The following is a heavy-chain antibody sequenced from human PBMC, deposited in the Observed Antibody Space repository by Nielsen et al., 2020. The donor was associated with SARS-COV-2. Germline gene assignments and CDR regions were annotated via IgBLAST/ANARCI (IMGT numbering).Heavy chain of an antibody. CDR3: ARETIDYTSSFVDY. Sequence: GESLKISCAASGFSFDNHAMHWVRQAPGKGLEWLTIISYDGTNEHYADSVRGRFTISRDSSKNQVYLQMNSLTPEDTAVYYCARETIDYTSSFVDYWGQGTLVTVSS. CDR1: GFSFDNHA. CDR2: ISYDGTNE. D-gene: IGHD2-2*02. J-gene: IGHJ4*02. V-gene: IGHV3-30-3*01.